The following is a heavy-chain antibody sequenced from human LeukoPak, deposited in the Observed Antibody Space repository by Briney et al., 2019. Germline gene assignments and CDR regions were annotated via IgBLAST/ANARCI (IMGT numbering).Heavy chain of an antibody. D-gene: IGHD5-12*01. CDR2: TIPIFGTA. V-gene: IGHV1-69*13. CDR3: ARGTERYSGYERAFDI. J-gene: IGHJ3*02. CDR1: GGTFSSYA. Sequence: ASVKVSCTAFGGTFSSYAISWVRQAPGQGLEWMGGTIPIFGTANYAQKFQGRVTITADESTSTAYMELSSLRSEDTAVFYCARGTERYSGYERAFDIWGQGTMVTVSS.